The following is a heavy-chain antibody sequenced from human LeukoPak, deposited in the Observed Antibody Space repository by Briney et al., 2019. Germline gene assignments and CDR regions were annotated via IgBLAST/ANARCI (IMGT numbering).Heavy chain of an antibody. J-gene: IGHJ4*02. D-gene: IGHD3-3*01. V-gene: IGHV4-30-2*01. CDR2: IYHSGST. Sequence: PSETLSLTCAVSGGSISSGGYSWSWIRQPPGKGLEWIGYIYHSGSTYYNPSLKSRVTISVDRSKNQFSRKLSSVTAADTAVYYCASARCYDFWSGSPTARFDYWGQGTLVTVSS. CDR3: ASARCYDFWSGSPTARFDY. CDR1: GGSISSGGYS.